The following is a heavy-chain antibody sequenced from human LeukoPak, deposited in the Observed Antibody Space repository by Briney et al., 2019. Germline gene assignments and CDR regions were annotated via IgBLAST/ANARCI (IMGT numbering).Heavy chain of an antibody. D-gene: IGHD4-17*01. CDR2: IIPIFGTA. CDR1: GGTFSNYA. Sequence: ASVTVSCKSSGGTFSNYAISWVRQAPGQGLEWMGRIIPIFGTAHYAQKFQGRVTITTDETTSTAYMELSSLRSEDTAVYYSARGVARVTTYFNYWGQGTLVTVSS. CDR3: ARGVARVTTYFNY. V-gene: IGHV1-69*05. J-gene: IGHJ4*02.